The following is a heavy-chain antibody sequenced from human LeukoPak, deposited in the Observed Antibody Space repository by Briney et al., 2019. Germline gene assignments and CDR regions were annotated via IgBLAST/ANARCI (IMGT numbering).Heavy chain of an antibody. CDR2: IYYSGST. V-gene: IGHV4-39*01. CDR3: ARHGGVLVHRWLPGLGLDY. J-gene: IGHJ4*02. D-gene: IGHD3-16*01. Sequence: PSETLSLTCTVSGGSISSSSYYWGWIRQPPGKGLEWIGSIYYSGSTYYNPSLKSRVTISVDTSKNQFSLKLSSVTTADTAVYYCARHGGVLVHRWLPGLGLDYWGQGTLVTVSS. CDR1: GGSISSSSYY.